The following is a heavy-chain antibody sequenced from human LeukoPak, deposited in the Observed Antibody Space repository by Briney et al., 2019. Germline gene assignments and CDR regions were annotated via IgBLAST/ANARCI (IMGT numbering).Heavy chain of an antibody. CDR1: AGSISSYY. D-gene: IGHD3-22*01. CDR2: IYTSGST. CDR3: ARVDRYYDSSGYYSDYFDY. J-gene: IGHJ4*02. V-gene: IGHV4-4*07. Sequence: SETLSLTCTVTAGSISSYYWSWIRQPAGKGLEWIGRIYTSGSTNYNPSLKSRVTMSVDTSKNQFSLKLSSVTAADTAVYYCARVDRYYDSSGYYSDYFDYWGQGTLVTVSS.